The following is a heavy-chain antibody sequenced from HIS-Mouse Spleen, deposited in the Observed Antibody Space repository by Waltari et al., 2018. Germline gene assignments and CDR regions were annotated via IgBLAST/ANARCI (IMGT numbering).Heavy chain of an antibody. Sequence: QVQLVQSGAEVEKPGAAVKVSCKASGGTFSSYAISWVRQAPGQGLEWMGRIIPILGIANYAQKFQGRVTITADKSTSTAYMELSSLRSEDTAVYYCARDQMETGDPDYWGQGTLVTVSS. V-gene: IGHV1-69*04. CDR2: IIPILGIA. D-gene: IGHD7-27*01. CDR3: ARDQMETGDPDY. CDR1: GGTFSSYA. J-gene: IGHJ4*02.